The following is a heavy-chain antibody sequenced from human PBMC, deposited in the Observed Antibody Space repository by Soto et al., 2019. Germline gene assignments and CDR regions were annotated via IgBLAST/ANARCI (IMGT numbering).Heavy chain of an antibody. J-gene: IGHJ4*02. V-gene: IGHV3-11*01. CDR2: ISSSGSTI. CDR1: GFTFSDYC. Sequence: QVQLVESGGGLVKPGGSLRLSCAASGFTFSDYCMTWIRQAPGKGLEWVSYISSSGSTIYYADSMKGRFTISRDNAKNSLYLQMYSLRAEDTAVYYCARDPREYYFDYWGQGTLVTVSS. CDR3: ARDPREYYFDY.